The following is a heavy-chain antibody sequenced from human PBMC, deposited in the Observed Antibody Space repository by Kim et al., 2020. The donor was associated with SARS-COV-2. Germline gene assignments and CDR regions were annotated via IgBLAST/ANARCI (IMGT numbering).Heavy chain of an antibody. CDR1: GGSFSGYY. J-gene: IGHJ4*01. D-gene: IGHD3-10*01. CDR2: INHSGST. Sequence: SETLSLTCAVYGGSFSGYYWSWIRQPPGKGLEWIGEINHSGSTNYNPSLKSRVTISVDTSKNQFSLKLSSVTAADTAVYYCARGPSLLWFGELNFDYWG. V-gene: IGHV4-34*01. CDR3: ARGPSLLWFGELNFDY.